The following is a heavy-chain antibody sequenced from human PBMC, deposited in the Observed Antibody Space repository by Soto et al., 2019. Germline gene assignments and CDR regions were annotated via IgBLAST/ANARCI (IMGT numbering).Heavy chain of an antibody. CDR1: GGSISSGGYY. Sequence: SETLSLTCTVSGGSISSGGYYWSWIRQHPGKGLEWIGYIYYSGSTYYNPSLKSRVTISVDTSKNQFSLKLSSVTAADTAVYYCARERRDIAAAGTKWFDPWGQGALVTVS. D-gene: IGHD6-13*01. J-gene: IGHJ5*02. CDR3: ARERRDIAAAGTKWFDP. V-gene: IGHV4-31*03. CDR2: IYYSGST.